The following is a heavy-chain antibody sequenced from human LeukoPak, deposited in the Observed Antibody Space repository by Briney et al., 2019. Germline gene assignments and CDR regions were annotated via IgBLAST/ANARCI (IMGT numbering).Heavy chain of an antibody. CDR1: GYTFTSYD. Sequence: APVKVSCKASGYTFTSYDINWVRQATGQGLEWMGWMNPNSGNTGYAQKFQGRVTITRNTSISTAYMELSSLRSEDTAVYYCARGRGILDAFDIWGQGTMVTVSS. CDR2: MNPNSGNT. CDR3: ARGRGILDAFDI. V-gene: IGHV1-8*03. J-gene: IGHJ3*02.